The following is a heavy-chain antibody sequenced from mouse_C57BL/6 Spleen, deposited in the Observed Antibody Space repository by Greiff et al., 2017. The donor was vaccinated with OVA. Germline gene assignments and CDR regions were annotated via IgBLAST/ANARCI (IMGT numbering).Heavy chain of an antibody. V-gene: IGHV1-82*01. CDR3: ARGDYSNSFN. Sequence: LVESGPELVKPGASVKISCKASGYAFSSSWMNWVKQRPGQGLEWIGRIYPGDGDTNYNGKFKGKATLTADKSSSTAYMQLSSRTSEDSAVXFCARGDYSNSFNGGQGTTLTASP. CDR2: IYPGDGDT. J-gene: IGHJ2*01. CDR1: GYAFSSSW. D-gene: IGHD2-5*01.